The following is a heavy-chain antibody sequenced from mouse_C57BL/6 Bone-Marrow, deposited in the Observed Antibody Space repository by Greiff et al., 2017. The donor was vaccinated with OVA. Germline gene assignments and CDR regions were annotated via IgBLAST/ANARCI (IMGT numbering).Heavy chain of an antibody. CDR3: ARYYGSSYVGWYFDV. Sequence: EVNLVESGGDLVKPGGSLKLSCAASGFTFSSYGMSWVRQTPDKRLEWVATISSGGSYTYYPDSVKGRFTISRDNAKNTLYLQMSSLKSEDTAMDYCARYYGSSYVGWYFDVWGTGTTVTVSS. V-gene: IGHV5-6*01. D-gene: IGHD1-1*01. CDR2: ISSGGSYT. CDR1: GFTFSSYG. J-gene: IGHJ1*03.